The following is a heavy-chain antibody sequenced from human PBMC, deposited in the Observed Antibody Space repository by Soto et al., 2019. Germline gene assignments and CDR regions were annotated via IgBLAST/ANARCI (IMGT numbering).Heavy chain of an antibody. D-gene: IGHD3-16*01. CDR2: ISGYNGKT. Sequence: ASVKVSCKASGYSFTRFGITWVRQAPGQGLEWMGGISGYNGKTKYAQKLQGRVSMTTDTSTSTAYMELRSLGSDDTAVYYCAREGDRPYYYYGREGWGQGTTVNVSS. CDR3: AREGDRPYYYYGREG. J-gene: IGHJ6*02. CDR1: GYSFTRFG. V-gene: IGHV1-18*01.